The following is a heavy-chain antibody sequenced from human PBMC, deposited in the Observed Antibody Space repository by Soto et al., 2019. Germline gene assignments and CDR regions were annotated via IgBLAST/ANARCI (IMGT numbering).Heavy chain of an antibody. CDR1: GFTFSDYY. D-gene: IGHD3-16*02. CDR3: ARGPYDYVWGSDPPHFDY. Sequence: QVQLVESGGGLVKPGGSLRLSCAASGFTFSDYYMSWIRQAPGKGLEWVSYISSSGSTISYADSVKGRFTISRDNAKNSLYLPMNSLRVEDSAVYYCARGPYDYVWGSDPPHFDYWGQGTLVTVSS. J-gene: IGHJ4*02. V-gene: IGHV3-11*01. CDR2: ISSSGSTI.